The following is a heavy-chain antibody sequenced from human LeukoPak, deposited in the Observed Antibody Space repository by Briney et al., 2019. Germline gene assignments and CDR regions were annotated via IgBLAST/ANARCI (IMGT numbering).Heavy chain of an antibody. V-gene: IGHV4-59*11. CDR1: ADSFSSHY. CDR3: ARDPTTVTKGFDI. Sequence: SEILSLTCTVSADSFSSHYWTWLRQPPGKGLEWIGYISYIGSTNYNPSLKSRVTISVDTSKNQFSLKVSSVTAADTAVYYCARDPTTVTKGFDIWGQGTLVTVSS. CDR2: ISYIGST. D-gene: IGHD4-17*01. J-gene: IGHJ3*02.